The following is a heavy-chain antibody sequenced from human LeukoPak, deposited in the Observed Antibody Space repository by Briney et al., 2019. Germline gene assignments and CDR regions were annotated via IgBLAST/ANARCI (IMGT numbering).Heavy chain of an antibody. V-gene: IGHV1-69*01. CDR3: ARGGLAVAGTQYFDY. J-gene: IGHJ4*02. CDR2: IIPIFGTA. CDR1: GGTFIIYA. D-gene: IGHD6-19*01. Sequence: GASVRVSYKASGGTFIIYAISWVRQAPGQGVEWRGGIIPIFGTANYAQKFQGRVTITADESTSTAYMELSSLRSEDTAVYYCARGGLAVAGTQYFDYWGQGTLVTVSS.